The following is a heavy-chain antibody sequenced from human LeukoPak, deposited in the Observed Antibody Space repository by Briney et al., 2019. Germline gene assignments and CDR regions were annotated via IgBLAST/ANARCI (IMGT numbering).Heavy chain of an antibody. CDR2: IYYSGST. D-gene: IGHD2-15*01. Sequence: PSETLSLTCTVSGGSISSYYWSWIRQPPGKGLEWIGYIYYSGSTNYNLSLKSRVTISVDTSKNQFSLKLSSVTAADTAVYYCARAPPVVVVAATPTSYWYFDLWGRGTLVTVSS. CDR1: GGSISSYY. J-gene: IGHJ2*01. CDR3: ARAPPVVVVAATPTSYWYFDL. V-gene: IGHV4-59*01.